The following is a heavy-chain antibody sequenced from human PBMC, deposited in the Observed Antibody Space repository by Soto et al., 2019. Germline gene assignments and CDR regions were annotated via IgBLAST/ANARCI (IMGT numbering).Heavy chain of an antibody. CDR3: AREGNLGRWIQPLDS. D-gene: IGHD2-2*03. CDR2: IYYGGIT. J-gene: IGHJ4*02. CDR1: GGSITSGGYY. V-gene: IGHV4-31*03. Sequence: PSETLSLTCSVSGGSITSGGYYWNLIRQHPGKGLEWIGYIYYGGITYYNPSLKSRITISVDTSKNQFSPKLISVTTADTAVYFCAREGNLGRWIQPLDSWGQGTLVTVSS.